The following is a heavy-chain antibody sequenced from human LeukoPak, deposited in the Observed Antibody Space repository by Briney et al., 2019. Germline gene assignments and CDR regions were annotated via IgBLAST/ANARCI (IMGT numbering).Heavy chain of an antibody. J-gene: IGHJ4*02. V-gene: IGHV4-39*07. CDR1: GGSISSSSYY. D-gene: IGHD3-10*01. CDR3: AREDGVTPGVAFDY. Sequence: SETLSLTCTVSGGSISSSSYYWGWIRQPPGKGLEWIGSIYYSGSTYYNPSLKSRVTISVDTSKNQFSLKLSSVTAADTAVYYCAREDGVTPGVAFDYWGQGTLVTVSS. CDR2: IYYSGST.